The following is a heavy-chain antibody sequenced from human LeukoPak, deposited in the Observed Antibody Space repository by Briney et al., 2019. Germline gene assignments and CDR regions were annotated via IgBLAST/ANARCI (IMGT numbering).Heavy chain of an antibody. CDR1: GFTFDDYG. CDR2: INWNGGRT. V-gene: IGHV3-20*04. J-gene: IGHJ6*02. D-gene: IGHD6-13*01. CDR3: ARWLRGIAEEDGMDV. Sequence: GGSLRLSCASSGFTFDDYGMSWVRQGPGKGLEWVAAINWNGGRTGYADSVKGRFTISRDNARNSLYLQMNNLRAEDTAVYYCARWLRGIAEEDGMDVWGQGTTVTVSS.